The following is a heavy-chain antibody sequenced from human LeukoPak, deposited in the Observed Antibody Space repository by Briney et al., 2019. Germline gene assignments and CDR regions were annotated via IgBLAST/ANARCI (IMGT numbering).Heavy chain of an antibody. CDR3: ARDGLHTHSYYYYMDV. Sequence: ASVKVSCKASGYTFTSYGISWVRQAPGQGLEWMGWISAYNGNTNYAQKLQGRVTMTTDTSTSTAYMELRSLRSDDTAVYYCARDGLHTHSYYYYMDVWGKGTTVTVSS. J-gene: IGHJ6*03. CDR2: ISAYNGNT. CDR1: GYTFTSYG. V-gene: IGHV1-18*01. D-gene: IGHD4-11*01.